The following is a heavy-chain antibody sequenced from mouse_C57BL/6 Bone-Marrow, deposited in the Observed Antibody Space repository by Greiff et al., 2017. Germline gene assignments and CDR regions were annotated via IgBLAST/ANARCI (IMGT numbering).Heavy chain of an antibody. CDR2: IFPGSGIT. CDR3: ARGGGSSPYWYFDV. Sequence: LQESGPELVKPGASVKISCKASGYTFTDYYINWVKQRPGQGLEWIGWIFPGSGITYYNEKFKGKATLTVDKSSSTAYMLLSSLTSEDSAVYFCARGGGSSPYWYFDVWGTGTTVTVSS. D-gene: IGHD1-1*01. J-gene: IGHJ1*03. CDR1: GYTFTDYY. V-gene: IGHV1-75*01.